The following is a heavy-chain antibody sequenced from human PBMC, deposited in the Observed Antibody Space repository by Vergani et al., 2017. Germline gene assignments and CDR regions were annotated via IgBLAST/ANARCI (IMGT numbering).Heavy chain of an antibody. CDR3: ATKSCGTPGCQIGYFRQ. J-gene: IGHJ1*01. D-gene: IGHD1-1*01. V-gene: IGHV3-30*03. CDR1: GFTSSYYG. Sequence: QVHLVESGGGVVQPGRPLRLSCVVSGFTSSYYGMHWVRPAPGKGLEWVAVISYDGTQKYYADSVKGRFTISRDNSKSTLYLQMNSLRTEDTAVYYCATKSCGTPGCQIGYFRQWGQGTLVTVSS. CDR2: ISYDGTQK.